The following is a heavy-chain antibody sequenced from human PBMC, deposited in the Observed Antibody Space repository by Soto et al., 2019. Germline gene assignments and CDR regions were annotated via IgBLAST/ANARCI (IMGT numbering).Heavy chain of an antibody. D-gene: IGHD6-19*01. CDR2: TYYRSKWYN. CDR1: GDSVSSNSAA. CDR3: ARGSHGSGWY. Sequence: SQTLSLTCAISGDSVSSNSAAWHWFRQSPSKGLEWLGRTYYRSKWYNDYAVSVKSRITVNPDTSKNQFSLQLNFVTPEDSAVYYCARGSHGSGWYWGQGTLVTVSS. V-gene: IGHV6-1*01. J-gene: IGHJ4*02.